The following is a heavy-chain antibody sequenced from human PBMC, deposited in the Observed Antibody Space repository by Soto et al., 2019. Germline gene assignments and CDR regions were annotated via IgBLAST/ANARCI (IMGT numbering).Heavy chain of an antibody. CDR1: GFNFGSYA. CDR3: AKDQSPGNHYKGPYHFFYHGLDV. V-gene: IGHV3-23*01. D-gene: IGHD3-10*01. CDR2: SSPSGATT. J-gene: IGHJ6*02. Sequence: DVQMLESGGGLVQPGGSLRLSCVASGFNFGSYAMNWVRLAPGRGLEWVSTSSPSGATTYYTDSVKGRFTISRDNSQNTLYLQMNNLRGEDAAVYFCAKDQSPGNHYKGPYHFFYHGLDVWGQGTTVTVSS.